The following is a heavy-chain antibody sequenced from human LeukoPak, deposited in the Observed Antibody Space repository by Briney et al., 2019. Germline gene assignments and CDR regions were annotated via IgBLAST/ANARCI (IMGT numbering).Heavy chain of an antibody. CDR3: ARAPGYRSFLDY. CDR2: INSDGRST. Sequence: GGSLRLSCAASGFTFSNYWMHWVRQAPGKGLVWVSRINSDGRSTNYADSVKGRFTISRDNAKNTLYLQMNSLRAEDTAVYYCARAPGYRSFLDYWGQGTLVTVSS. CDR1: GFTFSNYW. D-gene: IGHD6-13*01. V-gene: IGHV3-74*01. J-gene: IGHJ4*02.